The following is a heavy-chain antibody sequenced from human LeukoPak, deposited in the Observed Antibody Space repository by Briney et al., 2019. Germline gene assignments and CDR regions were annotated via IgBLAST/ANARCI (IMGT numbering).Heavy chain of an antibody. Sequence: GASVKVSCKASGYTFTSYGISWVRQAPGQGLEWMGWISAYNGNTNYAQELQGRVTMTTDTSTSTAYMELRSLRSDDTAVYYCARTALFSGSYDYYGMDVWGQGTTVTVSS. D-gene: IGHD1-26*01. CDR1: GYTFTSYG. CDR2: ISAYNGNT. V-gene: IGHV1-18*01. J-gene: IGHJ6*02. CDR3: ARTALFSGSYDYYGMDV.